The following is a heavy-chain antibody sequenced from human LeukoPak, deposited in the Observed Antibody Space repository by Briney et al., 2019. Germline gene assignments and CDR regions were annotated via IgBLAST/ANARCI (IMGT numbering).Heavy chain of an antibody. CDR1: GYTFTGFY. D-gene: IGHD3-22*01. V-gene: IGHV1-2*02. Sequence: GASVKVSCKASGYTFTGFYIHWVRQAPGQGLQWMGWINPNSGGTNYAQEFEGRVTMTRDTSISTAYMELSGLRSDDTAVYYCARDSSGYYFKSSWYFDLWGRGTLVTVSS. CDR2: INPNSGGT. J-gene: IGHJ2*01. CDR3: ARDSSGYYFKSSWYFDL.